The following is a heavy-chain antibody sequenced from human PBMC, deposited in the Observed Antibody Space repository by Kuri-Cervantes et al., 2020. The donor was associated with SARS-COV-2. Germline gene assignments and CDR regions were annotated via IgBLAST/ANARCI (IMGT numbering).Heavy chain of an antibody. CDR3: AKGGVFWSCFTYFDS. V-gene: IGHV3-30*18. CDR1: GFTFRSSG. CDR2: LSNDGAHE. J-gene: IGHJ4*02. D-gene: IGHD3-3*01. Sequence: GGSLRLSCAASGFTFRSSGMHWVRQAPGKGLEWVALLSNDGAHEYYADSVKGRFTISRDNFKNTLFLQMNSLRSEDTAMYYFAKGGVFWSCFTYFDSCGPGTLVTVSS.